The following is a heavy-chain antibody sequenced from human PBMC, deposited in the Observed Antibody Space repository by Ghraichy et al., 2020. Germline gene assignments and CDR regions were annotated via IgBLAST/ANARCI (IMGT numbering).Heavy chain of an antibody. CDR1: GYTVSGNY. V-gene: IGHV3-53*01. D-gene: IGHD2/OR15-2a*01. CDR2: IYSDGNT. Sequence: GGSLRLSCAASGYTVSGNYMSWVRQAPGKGLEWVSLIYSDGNTYYADSVKGRFTISRDNSKNTLYLQTNSLRAEDTAVYYCARSTPSTYYYFYYGMDVWGQGTTVTVSS. J-gene: IGHJ6*02. CDR3: ARSTPSTYYYFYYGMDV.